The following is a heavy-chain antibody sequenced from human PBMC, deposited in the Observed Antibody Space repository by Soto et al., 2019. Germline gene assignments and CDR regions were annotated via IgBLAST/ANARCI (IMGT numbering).Heavy chain of an antibody. J-gene: IGHJ6*02. CDR1: GYRFTSYC. D-gene: IGHD6-19*01. CDR3: ARLIAVAGTSNYYYYGMDV. Sequence: PGESLTIYCKVSGYRFTSYCIGGVRHRPGTGMEWMGIIYPGDSDTRYSPSFQGQVTISADKSISTAYLQWSSLKASDTAMYYCARLIAVAGTSNYYYYGMDVWGQGPTVTV. V-gene: IGHV5-51*01. CDR2: IYPGDSDT.